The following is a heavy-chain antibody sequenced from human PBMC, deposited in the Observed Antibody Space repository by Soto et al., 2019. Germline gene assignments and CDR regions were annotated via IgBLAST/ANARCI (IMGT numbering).Heavy chain of an antibody. D-gene: IGHD2-2*03. Sequence: GGSLRLSCAASGFTFSSYWMHWVRQAPGKGLVWVSRINSDGSSTSYADSVKGRFTLSRDNAKNTLYLQMSSLRAEDTAVYYCARDFGYCSSTSCYLNFDYWGQGTLVTVSS. J-gene: IGHJ4*02. CDR1: GFTFSSYW. CDR2: INSDGSST. CDR3: ARDFGYCSSTSCYLNFDY. V-gene: IGHV3-74*01.